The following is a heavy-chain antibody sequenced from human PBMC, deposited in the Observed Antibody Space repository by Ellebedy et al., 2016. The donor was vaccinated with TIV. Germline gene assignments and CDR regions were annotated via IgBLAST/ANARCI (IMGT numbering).Heavy chain of an antibody. D-gene: IGHD1-26*01. Sequence: ASVKVSCXTSGYTFSAHFIHWLRQAPRQGLEWVGWINPKTGGTSYAQKFRGWVTMTRDTSVSTTYLELNKLKSDDTALYFCARDNREHAFDVWGQGTVVTVFS. V-gene: IGHV1-2*04. CDR2: INPKTGGT. CDR3: ARDNREHAFDV. CDR1: GYTFSAHF. J-gene: IGHJ3*01.